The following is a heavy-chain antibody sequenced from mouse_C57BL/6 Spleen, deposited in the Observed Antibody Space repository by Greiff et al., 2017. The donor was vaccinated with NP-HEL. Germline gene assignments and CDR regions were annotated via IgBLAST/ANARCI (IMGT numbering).Heavy chain of an antibody. J-gene: IGHJ2*01. CDR1: GYTFTSYW. D-gene: IGHD1-1*01. Sequence: VQLQQPGAELVKPGASVKMSCKASGYTFTSYWLTWVKQRPGQGLEWIGDIYPGSGSTNYNEKFKSKATLTVDTSSSTAYMQLSSLTSEDSAVYYCARAVTTVVGDFDYWGQGTTLTVSS. CDR3: ARAVTTVVGDFDY. CDR2: IYPGSGST. V-gene: IGHV1-55*01.